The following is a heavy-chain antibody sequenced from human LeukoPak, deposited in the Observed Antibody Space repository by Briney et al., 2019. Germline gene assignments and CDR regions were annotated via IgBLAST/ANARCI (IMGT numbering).Heavy chain of an antibody. D-gene: IGHD5-18*01. CDR3: AKDRYSYAFEYSDS. Sequence: PGGSLRLSCAASGFTFSSYGMHWVRQAPGKRLDWVAVISNDGSNKYYADSVKGRFTISRDNSKNTLSLQVSSLRTEDTAVYYCAKDRYSYAFEYSDSWGQGTLVTVSS. V-gene: IGHV3-30*18. J-gene: IGHJ4*02. CDR2: ISNDGSNK. CDR1: GFTFSSYG.